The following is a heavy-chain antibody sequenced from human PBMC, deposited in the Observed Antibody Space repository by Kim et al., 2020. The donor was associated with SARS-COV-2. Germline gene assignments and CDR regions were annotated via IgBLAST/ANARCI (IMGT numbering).Heavy chain of an antibody. Sequence: ASVKVSCKASGYTFTSYAMHWVRQAPGQRLEWMGWINAGNGNTKYSQKFQGRVTITRDTSASTAYMELSSLRSEDTAVYYCARRIQQQLVSDYYYYYGMDVWGQGTTVTVSS. CDR1: GYTFTSYA. CDR2: INAGNGNT. CDR3: ARRIQQQLVSDYYYYYGMDV. V-gene: IGHV1-3*01. J-gene: IGHJ6*02. D-gene: IGHD6-13*01.